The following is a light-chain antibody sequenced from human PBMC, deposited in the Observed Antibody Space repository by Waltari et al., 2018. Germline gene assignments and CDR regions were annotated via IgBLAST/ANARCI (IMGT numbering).Light chain of an antibody. Sequence: SYEVTQPLSVSVALGQTATIPCGGNDIGTKSVHWYQQKTGQAPLLVIYRDTKRPSGVPGRCSGSNSGNTATLTISIAQAGDEADYYCHVWDSSTSHVFGTGTKVTVL. J-gene: IGLJ1*01. CDR1: DIGTKS. CDR3: HVWDSSTSHV. V-gene: IGLV3-9*01. CDR2: RDT.